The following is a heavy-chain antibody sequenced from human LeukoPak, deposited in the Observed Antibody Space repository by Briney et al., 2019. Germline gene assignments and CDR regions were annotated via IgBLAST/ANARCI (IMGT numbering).Heavy chain of an antibody. CDR1: GGSISSSSYY. V-gene: IGHV4-39*07. D-gene: IGHD2-2*01. CDR3: ARSGVVVPAEGAFDI. Sequence: PSETLSLTCTVSGGSISSSSYYWGWIRQPPGKGLEWIGSIYYSGSTYYNPSLKSRVTISVDTSKNQFSLKLSSVTAADTAVYYCARSGVVVPAEGAFDIWGQGTMVTVSS. J-gene: IGHJ3*02. CDR2: IYYSGST.